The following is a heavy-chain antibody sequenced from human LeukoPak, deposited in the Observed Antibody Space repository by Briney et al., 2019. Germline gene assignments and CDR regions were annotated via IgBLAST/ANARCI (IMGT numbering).Heavy chain of an antibody. CDR3: ARAYDSGDYFQGY. V-gene: IGHV3-11*06. J-gene: IGHJ4*02. CDR1: GFTFSDYY. Sequence: PGGSLRLSCAASGFTFSDYYMSWIRQAPGKGLEWISYISSSSSYTNYADSVKGRFTISRDNAKNSLYLQMNSLRAEDTAVYYCARAYDSGDYFQGYWGQGTLVTVSS. D-gene: IGHD3-22*01. CDR2: ISSSSSYT.